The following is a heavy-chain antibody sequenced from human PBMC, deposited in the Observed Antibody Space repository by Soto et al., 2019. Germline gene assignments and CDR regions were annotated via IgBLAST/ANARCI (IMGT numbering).Heavy chain of an antibody. V-gene: IGHV3-74*01. CDR1: GVTFISYW. D-gene: IGHD2-21*01. CDR2: INSDGSRT. CDR3: ARGVRGAYGLDI. Sequence: GGFLRLSCAASGVTFISYWMHWVRQGPGKGLVWVSRINSDGSRTNYADSVKGRFTISRDNAKNTLYLQMNSLRAEETAVYYCARGVRGAYGLDIWGQGTMVTVSS. J-gene: IGHJ3*02.